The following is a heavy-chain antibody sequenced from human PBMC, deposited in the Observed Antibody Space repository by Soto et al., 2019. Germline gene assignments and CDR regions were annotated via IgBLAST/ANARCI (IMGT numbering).Heavy chain of an antibody. CDR2: IYYSGST. CDR1: GGSISSSSYY. CDR3: TRLPGRWYYFDY. J-gene: IGHJ4*02. V-gene: IGHV4-39*01. D-gene: IGHD6-13*01. Sequence: QLQLQESGPGLVKPSETLSLTCTVSGGSISSSSYYWGWIRQPPGKGLEWIGSIYYSGSTYYNPSLKSRVTISVDTSKNQFSLKLSSVTAADTAVYYWTRLPGRWYYFDYWGQGTLVTVSS.